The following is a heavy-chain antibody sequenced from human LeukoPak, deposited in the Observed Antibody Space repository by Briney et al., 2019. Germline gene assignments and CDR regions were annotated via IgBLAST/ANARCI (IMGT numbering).Heavy chain of an antibody. Sequence: GASVKVSCKASGYTFTSYGISWVRQAPGQGLEWMGWISAYNGNTNYAQKLQGRVTMITDTSTSTAYMELRSLRSDDTAVYYCARDARRNYYDSSGHRGTSWFDPWGQGTLVTVSS. J-gene: IGHJ5*02. CDR2: ISAYNGNT. CDR3: ARDARRNYYDSSGHRGTSWFDP. V-gene: IGHV1-18*01. D-gene: IGHD3-22*01. CDR1: GYTFTSYG.